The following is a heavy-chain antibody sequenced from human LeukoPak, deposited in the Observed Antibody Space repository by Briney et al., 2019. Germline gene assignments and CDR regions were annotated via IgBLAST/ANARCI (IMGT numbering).Heavy chain of an antibody. V-gene: IGHV3-30*02. CDR2: IRYDGSNK. Sequence: GGSLRLSCAASGFTFSSYGMHWVRQAPGKGLEWVAFIRYDGSNKYYADSVKGRFTISRDNSKNTLYLQMNSLRAEDTAVYYCAKGVFGSITSSTVNYWGQGTLVTVSS. D-gene: IGHD1-20*01. J-gene: IGHJ4*02. CDR3: AKGVFGSITSSTVNY. CDR1: GFTFSSYG.